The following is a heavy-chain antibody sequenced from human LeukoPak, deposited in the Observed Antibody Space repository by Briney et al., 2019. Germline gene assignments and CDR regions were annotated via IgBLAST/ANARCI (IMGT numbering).Heavy chain of an antibody. D-gene: IGHD7-27*01. CDR1: GFTVSTNY. CDR3: TRRWGIDY. CDR2: IYSGGNT. Sequence: GGSLRLSCAASGFTVSTNYMSWVRQAPGKGLEWVSLIYSGGNTYYADSVKGRFTISRDISKNTLYLQMDSLSAEDTAVYYCTRRWGIDYWGQGTLVTVSS. J-gene: IGHJ4*02. V-gene: IGHV3-53*01.